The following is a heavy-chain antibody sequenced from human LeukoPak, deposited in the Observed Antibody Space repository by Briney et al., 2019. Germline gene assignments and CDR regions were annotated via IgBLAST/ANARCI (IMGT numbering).Heavy chain of an antibody. D-gene: IGHD5-24*01. Sequence: ASVKVSCKASGYTFTSYYMHWVRQAPGQGLESMGIINPSGGSTSYAQKFQGRVTMTRDTSTSTVYMELSSLRSEDTAVYYCARGVEMATNGGAFDIWGQGTMVTVSS. V-gene: IGHV1-46*01. CDR2: INPSGGST. J-gene: IGHJ3*02. CDR1: GYTFTSYY. CDR3: ARGVEMATNGGAFDI.